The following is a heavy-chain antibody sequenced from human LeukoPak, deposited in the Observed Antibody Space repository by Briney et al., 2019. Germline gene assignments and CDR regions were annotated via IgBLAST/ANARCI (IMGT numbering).Heavy chain of an antibody. Sequence: SETLSLTCTVSSGSITSSGYYWGWIRQPPGKGLEWIGSFYYPASTYYNPSLKSRVTISVDTSKNQFSLKLSSVTAADTAVYYCAREFSSSWFGRPFNWFDPWGQGTLVTVSS. CDR1: SGSITSSGYY. V-gene: IGHV4-39*07. CDR2: FYYPAST. J-gene: IGHJ5*02. D-gene: IGHD6-13*01. CDR3: AREFSSSWFGRPFNWFDP.